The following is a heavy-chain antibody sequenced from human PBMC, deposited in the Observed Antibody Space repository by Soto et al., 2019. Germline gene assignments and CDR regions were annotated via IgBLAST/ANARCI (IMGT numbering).Heavy chain of an antibody. J-gene: IGHJ5*02. CDR2: IYYSGST. CDR1: GGSISSYY. D-gene: IGHD3-10*01. V-gene: IGHV4-59*01. Sequence: PSETLSLTCTVSGGSISSYYWIWIRQPPGKGLEWIGYIYYSGSTNYNPSLKSRVTISVDTSKNQFSLKLSSVTAADTAVYYCARAGTTMVRGVISGWFDPWGQGTLVTVSS. CDR3: ARAGTTMVRGVISGWFDP.